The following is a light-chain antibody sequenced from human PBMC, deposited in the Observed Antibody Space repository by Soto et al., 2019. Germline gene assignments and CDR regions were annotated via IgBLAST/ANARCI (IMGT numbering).Light chain of an antibody. J-gene: IGKJ5*01. V-gene: IGKV2-30*02. CDR3: MQGTHWPIT. CDR2: KVS. Sequence: DVVMTQSPLSLPVTLGQPASISCRSNQSLVHSDGIAYFSWFQXRPGRSPRRXIYKVSNRDSGVPARFSGSGSGTDCALKISRVEAEDVGVYYCMQGTHWPITFGQGTRLEIK. CDR1: QSLVHSDGIAY.